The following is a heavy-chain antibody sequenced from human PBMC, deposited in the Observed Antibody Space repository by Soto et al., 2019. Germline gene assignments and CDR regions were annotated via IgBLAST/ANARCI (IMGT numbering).Heavy chain of an antibody. CDR2: ISGSGGST. Sequence: PGGSLRLSCAASGFTFSSYAMSWVRQAPGKGLEWVSAISGSGGSTYYADSVKGRFTISRDNSKNTLYLQMNSLRAEDTAVYYCAKGIPDNGGYYYSSMDVCGQGTAVTVSS. D-gene: IGHD1-20*01. CDR3: AKGIPDNGGYYYSSMDV. J-gene: IGHJ6*02. CDR1: GFTFSSYA. V-gene: IGHV3-23*01.